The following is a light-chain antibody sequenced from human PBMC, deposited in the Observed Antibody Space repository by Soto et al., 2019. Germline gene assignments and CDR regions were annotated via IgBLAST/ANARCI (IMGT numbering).Light chain of an antibody. CDR3: SSYAASNNFYFV. V-gene: IGLV2-8*01. Sequence: SALTQPPSASGSPGQSVTISCTGTSSDVGGYNYVSWYQQYPGRAPKLMIYEVTKRPSGVPDRFSGSKSGNTASLTVSGLQAGDEADYYCSSYAASNNFYFVFGGGTKLTVL. J-gene: IGLJ3*02. CDR2: EVT. CDR1: SSDVGGYNY.